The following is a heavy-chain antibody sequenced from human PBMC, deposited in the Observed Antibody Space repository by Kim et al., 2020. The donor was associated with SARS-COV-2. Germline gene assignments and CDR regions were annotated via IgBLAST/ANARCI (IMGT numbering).Heavy chain of an antibody. V-gene: IGHV6-1*01. J-gene: IGHJ4*02. D-gene: IGHD6-19*01. CDR2: KYYRSKWSS. CDR1: GDSLSSNTVA. CDR3: VRYSGWYYFDY. Sequence: SQTLSLTCVISGDSLSSNTVAWSWIRQSPSSGLEGLGRKYYRSKWSSDYAVSVKSRIIINADPSKNQFSLHLNSVTPDDTATYYCVRYSGWYYFDYWGQGTLVIVSS.